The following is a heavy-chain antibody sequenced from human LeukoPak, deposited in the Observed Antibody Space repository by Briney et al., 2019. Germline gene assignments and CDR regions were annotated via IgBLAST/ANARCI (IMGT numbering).Heavy chain of an antibody. D-gene: IGHD4-17*01. V-gene: IGHV3-30*18. CDR2: ISYDGSNK. J-gene: IGHJ6*03. Sequence: PGGSLRLSCAASGFTLSSYDMHWVRQAPGKGLEWVAVISYDGSNKYYADSVKGRFTISRDNSKNTLYLQMNSLRAEDTAVYYCAKIPYGDYVLDYYYYMDVWGKGTTVTISS. CDR1: GFTLSSYD. CDR3: AKIPYGDYVLDYYYYMDV.